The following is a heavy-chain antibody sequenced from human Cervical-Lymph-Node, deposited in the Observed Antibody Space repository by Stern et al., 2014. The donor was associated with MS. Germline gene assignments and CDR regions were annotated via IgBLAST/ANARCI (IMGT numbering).Heavy chain of an antibody. J-gene: IGHJ4*02. V-gene: IGHV4-4*02. CDR3: ATIGGGDY. D-gene: IGHD3-16*01. CDR1: GDYINNSNW. Sequence: QVQLQESGPGLVKPSGTLSLTCAISGDYINNSNWWSWVRQPPGKGVDCIGQILHSGITSYNPAPKGRFTISVNPSKNQFPLNLDSVTAADTAVYYCATIGGGDYWGQGILVTVSS. CDR2: ILHSGIT.